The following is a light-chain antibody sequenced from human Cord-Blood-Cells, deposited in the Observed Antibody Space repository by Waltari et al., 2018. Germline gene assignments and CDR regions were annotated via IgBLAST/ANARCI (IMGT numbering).Light chain of an antibody. V-gene: IGKV1-5*01. CDR1: QSISSW. Sequence: DIQMTQSPSTLSASVGDRVTITCRASQSISSWLAWYQQKPGKAPKLLIYDASSSESGVPSRFSGGGSGTEFTLTISSLQPDDFATYYCQQYNSYLTFGGGTKVEIK. CDR3: QQYNSYLT. J-gene: IGKJ4*01. CDR2: DAS.